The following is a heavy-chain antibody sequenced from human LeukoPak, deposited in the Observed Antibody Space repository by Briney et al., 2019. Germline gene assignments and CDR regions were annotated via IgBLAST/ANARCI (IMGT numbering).Heavy chain of an antibody. V-gene: IGHV3-20*01. J-gene: IGHJ4*02. CDR2: INWNGGST. CDR3: ARVGELKYCSGGSCYTPFDY. CDR1: GFTFDDYG. D-gene: IGHD2-15*01. Sequence: GGSLRLSCAASGFTFDDYGMSWVRQAPGKGLEWVSGINWNGGSTGYADSVKGRFTISRDNAKNSLYLQMNSLRAEDTVLYHCARVGELKYCSGGSCYTPFDYWGQGTLVTVSS.